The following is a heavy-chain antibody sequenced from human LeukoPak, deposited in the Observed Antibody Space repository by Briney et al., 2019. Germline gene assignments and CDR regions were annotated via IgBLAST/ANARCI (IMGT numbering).Heavy chain of an antibody. CDR1: GGSVSSSSYY. V-gene: IGHV4-39*01. D-gene: IGHD2-2*01. Sequence: SETLSLTCSVSGGSVSSSSYYWGWIRQPPGKGLEWIGSIHSSGSTYYNLSLKSRVTISVDTSKNQFSLKVNSVTAADTATYYCARPRASRTYPNDAFDIWGQGTMVTVSS. J-gene: IGHJ3*02. CDR2: IHSSGST. CDR3: ARPRASRTYPNDAFDI.